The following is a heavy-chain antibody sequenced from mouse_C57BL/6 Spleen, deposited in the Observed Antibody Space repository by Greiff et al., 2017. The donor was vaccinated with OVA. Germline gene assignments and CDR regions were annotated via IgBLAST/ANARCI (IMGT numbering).Heavy chain of an antibody. CDR3: ARNWDGFAY. V-gene: IGHV1-55*01. Sequence: QVQLPQPGAELVKPGASVKMSFKASGYTFTRYWITWVKQRPGQGLEWIGDNYPGSGSTNYNEKFKSKATLTVDTSSSTAYMQLSSLTSEDSAVYYCARNWDGFAYWGQGTLVTVSA. CDR1: GYTFTRYW. J-gene: IGHJ3*01. D-gene: IGHD4-1*01. CDR2: NYPGSGST.